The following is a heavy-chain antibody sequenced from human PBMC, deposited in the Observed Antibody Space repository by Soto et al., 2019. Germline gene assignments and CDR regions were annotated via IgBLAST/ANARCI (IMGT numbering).Heavy chain of an antibody. D-gene: IGHD6-19*01. V-gene: IGHV3-11*01. CDR3: ARRLQWQLRPLDS. CDR2: INTLSSAI. CDR1: GFTFSDYY. Sequence: GGSLRLSCAGSGFTFSDYYMTWIRQAPGKGLEWVSYINTLSSAIYYADSVKGRFTISRDNAKNSLYLQMNSLRAEDTAVYYCARRLQWQLRPLDSWGRGTLVTVS. J-gene: IGHJ5*01.